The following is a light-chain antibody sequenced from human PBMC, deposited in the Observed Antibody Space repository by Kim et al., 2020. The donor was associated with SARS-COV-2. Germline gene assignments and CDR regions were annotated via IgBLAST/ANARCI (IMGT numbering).Light chain of an antibody. CDR3: QSYDSSNPWV. V-gene: IGLV6-57*02. CDR1: SGSIAGND. J-gene: IGLJ3*02. Sequence: VTISCTGSSGSIAGNDVQWYQQRPGSAPTAVIYEDNQRPSGGPDRFSGSIDSSSNSASLTISGLKTEDEADYYCQSYDSSNPWVFGGGTQLTVL. CDR2: EDN.